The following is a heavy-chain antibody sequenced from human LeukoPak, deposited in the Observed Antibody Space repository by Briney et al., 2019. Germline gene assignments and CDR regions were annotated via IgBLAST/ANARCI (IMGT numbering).Heavy chain of an antibody. V-gene: IGHV3-21*03. CDR3: ARDFYDGFALDY. Sequence: GGSLRLSCAASGFAFNTYSMNWVRQAPGKGLEWVSFIFSSSTYIYYTDSVKGRFTISRDNARNSLYLQMDNLRAEDTGVYYCARDFYDGFALDYWGPGTLVTVSS. CDR1: GFAFNTYS. D-gene: IGHD2/OR15-2a*01. CDR2: IFSSSTYI. J-gene: IGHJ4*02.